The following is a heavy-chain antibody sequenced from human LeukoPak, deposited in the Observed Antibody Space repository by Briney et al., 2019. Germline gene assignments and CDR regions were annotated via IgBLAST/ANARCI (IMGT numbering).Heavy chain of an antibody. J-gene: IGHJ4*02. CDR3: ARLSSSSTSCYN. V-gene: IGHV3-30*02. CDR1: GFTFSSYG. CDR2: IRYDGSNK. D-gene: IGHD2-2*02. Sequence: GGSLRLSCAASGFTFSSYGMHWVRQAPGKGLEWVAFIRYDGSNKYYADSVKGRFTISRDNSKNTLYLQMNSLRAEDTAVYYCARLSSSSTSCYNWGQGTLVTVSS.